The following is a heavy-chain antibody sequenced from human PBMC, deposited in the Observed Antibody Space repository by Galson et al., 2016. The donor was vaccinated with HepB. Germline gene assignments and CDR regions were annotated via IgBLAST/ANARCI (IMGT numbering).Heavy chain of an antibody. CDR1: GFTFADYT. CDR3: NFVTIFRGAPRNFYYSGMDV. J-gene: IGHJ6*02. Sequence: SLRLSCATSGFTFADYTWSWFRQAPGKGLEWVVLIRGTTYGQTPNYAASVEGRFTVSRDDSQGIAFLEVGSLKTEDTGVYYCNFVTIFRGAPRNFYYSGMDVWGRGTTVTVSS. CDR2: IRGTTYGQTP. V-gene: IGHV3-49*03. D-gene: IGHD3-10*01.